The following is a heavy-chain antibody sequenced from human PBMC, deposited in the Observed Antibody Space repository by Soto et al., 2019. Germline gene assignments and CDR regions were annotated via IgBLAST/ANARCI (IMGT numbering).Heavy chain of an antibody. J-gene: IGHJ4*02. CDR1: GGSISSGFYY. CDR3: ARVSLRHGIRTTLSHFVY. Sequence: SETLSISSTVSGGSISSGFYYWSWIRQHPWKGLEWTGYISYSGRLYYNPSLKSRVTMAVDTSKNQFSLKVSSVTGADTAVYYCARVSLRHGIRTTLSHFVYWGQGTLVTVS. CDR2: ISYSGRL. D-gene: IGHD1-7*01. V-gene: IGHV4-31*03.